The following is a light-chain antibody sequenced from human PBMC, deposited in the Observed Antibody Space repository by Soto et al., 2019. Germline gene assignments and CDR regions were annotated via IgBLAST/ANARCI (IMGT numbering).Light chain of an antibody. V-gene: IGKV3-15*01. CDR1: QSVSSF. CDR2: GAS. CDR3: QQYNNWPRT. J-gene: IGKJ1*01. Sequence: DIVLTQSPATLSLSAGESPTLSCMAGQSVSSFSAWCQQKPGQAPRLLIYGASTRATGIPARFSGRGSGTELTLTITSLQSEDFAVYYCQQYNNWPRTFGQGTKG.